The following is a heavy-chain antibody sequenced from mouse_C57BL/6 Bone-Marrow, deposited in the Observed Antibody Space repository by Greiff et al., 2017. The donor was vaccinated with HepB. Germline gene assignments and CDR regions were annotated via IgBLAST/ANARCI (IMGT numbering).Heavy chain of an antibody. D-gene: IGHD1-1*01. CDR3: ARWHYGSSFWYFDV. J-gene: IGHJ1*03. Sequence: VQGVESGAELVRPGASVKLSCKASGYTFTDYYINWVKQRPGQGLEWIARIYPGSGNTYYNEKFKGKATLTAEKSSSTAYMQLSSLTSEDSAVYFCARWHYGSSFWYFDVWGTGTTVTVSS. CDR2: IYPGSGNT. CDR1: GYTFTDYY. V-gene: IGHV1-76*01.